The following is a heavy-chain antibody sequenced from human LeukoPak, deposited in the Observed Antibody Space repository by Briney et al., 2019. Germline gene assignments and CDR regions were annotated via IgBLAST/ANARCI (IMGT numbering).Heavy chain of an antibody. Sequence: GGSLRLSCAASGFIVSTNYMTWVRQAPRKGLEWVSIIYSDGSTYYADSVKGRFTISIDNSKNTLYLQMNSLGAEDTAVYYCARDLFNGMDVWGQGTTVTVSS. CDR1: GFIVSTNY. J-gene: IGHJ6*02. CDR2: IYSDGST. D-gene: IGHD2-21*01. V-gene: IGHV3-66*01. CDR3: ARDLFNGMDV.